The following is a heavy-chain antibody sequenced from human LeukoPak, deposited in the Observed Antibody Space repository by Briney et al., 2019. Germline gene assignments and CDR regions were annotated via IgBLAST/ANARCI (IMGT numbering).Heavy chain of an antibody. V-gene: IGHV4-59*13. CDR2: IFYTGST. J-gene: IGHJ4*02. Sequence: SETLSLTCTVSGGSISSYYWSWIRQPPGMGLELIGYIFYTGSTNYNPSLKSRVTISVDTSKNQFSLKLSSVTAADTAVYYCASGPETGLFDYWGQGTLVTVSS. CDR3: ASGPETGLFDY. CDR1: GGSISSYY.